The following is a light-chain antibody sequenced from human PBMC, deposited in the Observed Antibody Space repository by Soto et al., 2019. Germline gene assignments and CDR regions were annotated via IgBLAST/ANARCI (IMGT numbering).Light chain of an antibody. V-gene: IGKV2-30*02. J-gene: IGKJ4*01. Sequence: DAVLTQSPLLPVTLGQPASISCTSSQDLVHSDGNTFLNWYQQRPGQSPWRLIYKVANRDAGVPARFSGSGSRTLFTLRISRVQAEAIAVYYCMQSTHWPLSFGGGTRLEIK. CDR3: MQSTHWPLS. CDR1: QDLVHSDGNTF. CDR2: KVA.